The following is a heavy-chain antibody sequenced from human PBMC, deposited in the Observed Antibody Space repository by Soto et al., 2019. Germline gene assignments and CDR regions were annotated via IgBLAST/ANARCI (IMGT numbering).Heavy chain of an antibody. CDR2: IYYSGST. CDR3: ACGLVWPRV. Sequence: NPSETLSLTCTVSGGSISSYYWSWIRQPPGKGLEWIGYIYYSGSTNYNPSLKSRVTISVDTSKNQFSLKLSSVTAADTAVYYCACGLVWPRVWGQGTLVTVSS. V-gene: IGHV4-59*01. J-gene: IGHJ4*02. CDR1: GGSISSYY. D-gene: IGHD3-16*01.